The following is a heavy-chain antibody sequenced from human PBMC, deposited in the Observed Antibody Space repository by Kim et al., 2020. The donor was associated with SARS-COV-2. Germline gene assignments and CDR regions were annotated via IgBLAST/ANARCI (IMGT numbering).Heavy chain of an antibody. CDR1: GGSFSGYH. J-gene: IGHJ4*02. V-gene: IGHV4-34*01. CDR2: IDHTERR. D-gene: IGHD2-21*01. Sequence: SETLSLTCAVYGGSFSGYHWSWIRQSPGTGLEWIGEIDHTERRNYNPSLKSRVTISADASKNQFSLKVDSVTAADTGVYYCARRLAGVDWWGQGTPVTVSS. CDR3: ARRLAGVDW.